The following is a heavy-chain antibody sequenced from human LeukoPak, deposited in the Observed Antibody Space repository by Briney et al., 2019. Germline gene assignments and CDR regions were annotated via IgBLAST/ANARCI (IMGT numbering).Heavy chain of an antibody. D-gene: IGHD4-17*01. V-gene: IGHV1-69*04. CDR3: ARDAHFYGDYTFDY. Sequence: KVSCKASGGTFSSYAISWVRQAPGQGLERMGRIIPIFGIANYAQKFQGRVTITADKSTSTAYMELSSLRSEDTAVYYCARDAHFYGDYTFDYWGQGTLVTVSS. J-gene: IGHJ4*02. CDR1: GGTFSSYA. CDR2: IIPIFGIA.